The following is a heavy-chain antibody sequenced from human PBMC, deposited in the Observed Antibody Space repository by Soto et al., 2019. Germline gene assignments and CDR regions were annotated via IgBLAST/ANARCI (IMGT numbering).Heavy chain of an antibody. CDR2: ISGSGGST. CDR3: SGIYYSGDYYYGMDV. CDR1: GFTFSSYA. V-gene: IGHV3-23*01. Sequence: EVQLLESGGGLVQPGGSLRLSCAASGFTFSSYAMSWVRQAPGKGLEWASAISGSGGSTYYADSVKGRFTISRDNSKNTLDLQMNSLRAEDTAVYYCSGIYYSGDYYYGMDVWGQGTTVTVSS. J-gene: IGHJ6*02. D-gene: IGHD3-10*01.